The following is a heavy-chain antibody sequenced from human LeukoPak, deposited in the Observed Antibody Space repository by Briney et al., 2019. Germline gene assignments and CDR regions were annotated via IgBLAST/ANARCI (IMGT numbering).Heavy chain of an antibody. V-gene: IGHV1-18*01. J-gene: IGHJ5*02. Sequence: AASLKVSCNASGYTFTSYGISWVRQAPGQGLEWMGCISAYNGNTNYAQKLQGTVTLPSDPSTSTAHRERMSRRSHDPAVYYCAAGQYSGSAVHWFDPWGQGTLVTVSS. CDR3: AAGQYSGSAVHWFDP. CDR1: GYTFTSYG. D-gene: IGHD6-6*01. CDR2: ISAYNGNT.